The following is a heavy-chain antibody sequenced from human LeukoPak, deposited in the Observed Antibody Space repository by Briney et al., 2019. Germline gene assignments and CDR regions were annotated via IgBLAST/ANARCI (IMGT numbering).Heavy chain of an antibody. CDR3: ARNPRSGYFPHYHYYGMDV. Sequence: SETLSLTCTVSGGSINSYYWSWMRQPPGKGLEWIGYIYYSGTTNYNPSLKSRVTISVDTSKNQFSLKLSSVTAADTAVYYCARNPRSGYFPHYHYYGMDVWGQGTTVTVS. V-gene: IGHV4-59*01. CDR1: GGSINSYY. CDR2: IYYSGTT. J-gene: IGHJ6*02. D-gene: IGHD3-3*01.